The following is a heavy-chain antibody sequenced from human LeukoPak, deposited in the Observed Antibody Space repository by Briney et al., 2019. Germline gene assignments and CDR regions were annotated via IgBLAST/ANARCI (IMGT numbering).Heavy chain of an antibody. CDR3: ARGLGGSYYFDH. D-gene: IGHD1-26*01. CDR1: GVSFSGYY. J-gene: IGHJ4*02. V-gene: IGHV4-34*01. Sequence: SETLSLTCVVYGVSFSGYYWSWIRQPPGKGLEWIGEINHSGSTNYNPSLKSRVTISVDTSKNQFSLNLNSINAADTAVYYCARGLGGSYYFDHWGQGTLVTVSS. CDR2: INHSGST.